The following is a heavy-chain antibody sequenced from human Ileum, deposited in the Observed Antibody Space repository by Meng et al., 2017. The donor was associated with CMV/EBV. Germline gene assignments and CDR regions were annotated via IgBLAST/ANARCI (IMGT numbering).Heavy chain of an antibody. CDR2: IHGDGDYT. V-gene: IGHV3-11*05. D-gene: IGHD2/OR15-2a*01. J-gene: IGHJ5*02. Sequence: QAPGKGLEWLAYIHGDGDYTKYADSVRGRFTISRDNTKNSLYLQMTSLTPEDTAVYFCARDPYFYCNDNTCLGGRFDPWGQGTLVTVSS. CDR3: ARDPYFYCNDNTCLGGRFDP.